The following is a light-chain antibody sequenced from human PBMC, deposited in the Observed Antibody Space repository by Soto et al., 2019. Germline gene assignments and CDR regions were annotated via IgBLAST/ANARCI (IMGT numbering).Light chain of an antibody. CDR3: QQYNIRPPVT. CDR2: DAS. V-gene: IGKV3-15*01. CDR1: QSVSSG. J-gene: IGKJ5*01. Sequence: EIVMTQSPATLSVSPGERGTLYCRSSQSVSSGLAWYQQKPGQSPRLLIYDASTRATGIPARFSGSGSGTEFTLTISSLQSEDFAVYYCQQYNIRPPVTCGQGTRLEIE.